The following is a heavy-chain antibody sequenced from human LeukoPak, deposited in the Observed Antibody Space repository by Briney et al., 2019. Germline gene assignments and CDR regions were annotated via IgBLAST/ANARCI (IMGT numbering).Heavy chain of an antibody. CDR3: AREVVAAAGTVDY. D-gene: IGHD6-13*01. V-gene: IGHV4-61*01. CDR1: GGSISSSSYY. J-gene: IGHJ4*02. CDR2: IHYSGST. Sequence: KTSETLSLTCTVSGGSISSSSYYWGWIRQPPGKGLEWIGYIHYSGSTNYNPSLKSRVTISVDTSKNQFSLILSSVTTADTAVYYCAREVVAAAGTVDYWGQGTLVTVPS.